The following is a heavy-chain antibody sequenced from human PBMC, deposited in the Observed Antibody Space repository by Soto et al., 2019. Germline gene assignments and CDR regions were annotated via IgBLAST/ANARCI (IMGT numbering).Heavy chain of an antibody. D-gene: IGHD1-26*01. CDR2: IYYSGST. CDR1: GGSISSYY. Sequence: QVQLQESGPGLVKPSETLSLTCTVSGGSISSYYWSWVRQPPGKGLEWIGYIYYSGSTNYNPSLKSRVTISVDTSKNQFSLKLSSVTAADTAVCYCARDEGATQYYFDYWGQGTLVTVSS. CDR3: ARDEGATQYYFDY. J-gene: IGHJ4*02. V-gene: IGHV4-59*01.